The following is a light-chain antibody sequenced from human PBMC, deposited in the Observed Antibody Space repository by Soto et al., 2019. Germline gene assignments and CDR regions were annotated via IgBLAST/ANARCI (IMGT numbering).Light chain of an antibody. J-gene: IGLJ1*01. CDR3: TSYTTSSTRV. V-gene: IGLV2-14*01. CDR2: EVT. Sequence: QSVLTQPASVSGSPGQSIAISCTGTSSDVGIYNYVSWYQQHPGKVTKLIIYEVTNRPSGVSNRFSGSKSGNTASLIISGLQAEYEADYYCTSYTTSSTRVFGTGTKLTVL. CDR1: SSDVGIYNY.